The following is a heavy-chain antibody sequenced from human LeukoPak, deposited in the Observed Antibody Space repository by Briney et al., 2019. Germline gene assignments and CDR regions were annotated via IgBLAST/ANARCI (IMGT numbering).Heavy chain of an antibody. V-gene: IGHV3-21*04. D-gene: IGHD1-26*01. Sequence: GGSLRLSCAASGFTFSGYTMTWVRQAPGKGLEWVSSISNISTYIYYADSVKGRFTISRDNVQNSLYLQMNSLRAEDTAVYYCAQGEVEPAGLYWGQGTLVTVSS. CDR3: AQGEVEPAGLY. J-gene: IGHJ4*02. CDR2: ISNISTYI. CDR1: GFTFSGYT.